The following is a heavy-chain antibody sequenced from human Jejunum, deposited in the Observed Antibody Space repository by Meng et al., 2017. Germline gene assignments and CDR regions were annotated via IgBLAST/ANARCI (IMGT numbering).Heavy chain of an antibody. CDR1: GYRFSGYW. CDR3: ARDPYGDYGSPYYYYGMDV. Sequence: GGSLRLSCAASGYRFSGYWMSWVRQAPGKGLEWVANIKEDGSEKYYVDSVKGRFTISRDNAKNSLYLQMSSLTADDTALYYCARDPYGDYGSPYYYYGMDVWGQGTTVTVSS. J-gene: IGHJ6*02. V-gene: IGHV3-7*01. D-gene: IGHD4-17*01. CDR2: IKEDGSEK.